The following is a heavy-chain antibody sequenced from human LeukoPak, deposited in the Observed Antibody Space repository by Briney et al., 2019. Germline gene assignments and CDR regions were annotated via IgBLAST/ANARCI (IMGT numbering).Heavy chain of an antibody. D-gene: IGHD1-1*01. V-gene: IGHV5-51*01. CDR1: GYSFSSYW. CDR3: ARRQLGSYHFDY. CDR2: IYPGDSDR. J-gene: IGHJ4*02. Sequence: GESLKISCQASGYSFSSYWVGWVRHTPGKGLEWMRMIYPGDSDRKYSPSFQGQVTFSVAKSISTAYLHWNNLRASDTAVYYCARRQLGSYHFDYWGQGTLVTVSS.